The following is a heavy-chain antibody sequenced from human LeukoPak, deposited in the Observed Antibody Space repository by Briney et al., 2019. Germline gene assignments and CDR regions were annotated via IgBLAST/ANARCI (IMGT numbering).Heavy chain of an antibody. V-gene: IGHV3-30*02. Sequence: PGGSLRLSCAASGFTFSSYGMHWVRQAPGKGLEWVVFIRYDGSNKYYADFVKGRFTISRDNSKNTLYLQMNSLRAEDTAVYYCARDATTYYYGSGSYGGAFNIWGQGTMVTVSS. CDR1: GFTFSSYG. CDR3: ARDATTYYYGSGSYGGAFNI. D-gene: IGHD3-10*01. J-gene: IGHJ3*02. CDR2: IRYDGSNK.